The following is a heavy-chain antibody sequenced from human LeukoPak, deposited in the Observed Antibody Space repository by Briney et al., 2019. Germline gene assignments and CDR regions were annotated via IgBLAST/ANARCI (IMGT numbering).Heavy chain of an antibody. J-gene: IGHJ1*01. D-gene: IGHD4-17*01. Sequence: SEPLSLTCTVSGGSMSSGDYYWSWIRQPPGKGLEWFGYIYYCGSTYYNPSLKSRVTISVDTSKNQFSLKLSSVTAADTAVYYCARAYGDYVEYFQHWGQGTLVTVSS. CDR1: GGSMSSGDYY. CDR3: ARAYGDYVEYFQH. CDR2: IYYCGST. V-gene: IGHV4-30-4*01.